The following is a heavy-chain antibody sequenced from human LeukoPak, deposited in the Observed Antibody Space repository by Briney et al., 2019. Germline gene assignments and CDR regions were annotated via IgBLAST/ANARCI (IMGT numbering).Heavy chain of an antibody. CDR1: GGSFSGYY. V-gene: IGHV4-34*01. D-gene: IGHD3-22*01. CDR2: INHSGST. Sequence: PSETLSLTCAVYGGSFSGYYWSWIRQPPGKGLEWIGEINHSGSTNYNPSLKSRVTISVDTSKDQFSLKLTSVTAADTAVYYCARVASGYYYFFDRWGQGALVTVSS. CDR3: ARVASGYYYFFDR. J-gene: IGHJ4*02.